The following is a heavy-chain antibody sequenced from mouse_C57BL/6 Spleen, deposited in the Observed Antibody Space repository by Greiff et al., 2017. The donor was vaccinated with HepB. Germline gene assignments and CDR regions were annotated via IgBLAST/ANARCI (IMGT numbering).Heavy chain of an antibody. Sequence: VQLQQSGPELVKPGASVKISCKASGYAFSSSWMNWVKQRPGKGLEWIGRIYPGDGDTNYNGKFKGKATLTADKSSSTAYMQLSSLTSEDSAVYFCSRPYDDYDDCYAMDYWGQGTSVTVAS. D-gene: IGHD2-4*01. CDR2: IYPGDGDT. J-gene: IGHJ4*01. CDR3: SRPYDDYDDCYAMDY. V-gene: IGHV1-82*01. CDR1: GYAFSSSW.